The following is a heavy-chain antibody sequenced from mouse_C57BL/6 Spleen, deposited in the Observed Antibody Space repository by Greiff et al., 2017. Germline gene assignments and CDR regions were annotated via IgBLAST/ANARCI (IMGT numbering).Heavy chain of an antibody. CDR2: IDPSDSET. V-gene: IGHV1-52*01. J-gene: IGHJ2*01. D-gene: IGHD1-1*01. Sequence: QVQLQQPGAELVRPGSSVKLSCKASGYTFTSYWMHWVKQRPIQGLEWIGNIDPSDSETHYNQKFKDKATLTVDKSSSTAYMQLSILTSEDSAVYYFAISGNLLLPYYFDYWGQGTTLTVSS. CDR3: AISGNLLLPYYFDY. CDR1: GYTFTSYW.